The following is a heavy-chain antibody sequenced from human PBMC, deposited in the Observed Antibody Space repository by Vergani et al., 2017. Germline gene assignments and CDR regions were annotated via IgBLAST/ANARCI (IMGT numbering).Heavy chain of an antibody. D-gene: IGHD2-8*01. CDR2: IYHSGST. V-gene: IGHV4-4*02. Sequence: QVQLQESGPGLVKPSGTLSLTCAVSGGSISSSNWWSWVRQPPGKGLEWFGEIYHSGSTNYNPSLKSLVTISVDKSKNQFSLELSSVTAADTAVYYCAKDAYCTNGVCPLDYWGQGTLVTVSS. J-gene: IGHJ4*02. CDR1: GGSISSSNW. CDR3: AKDAYCTNGVCPLDY.